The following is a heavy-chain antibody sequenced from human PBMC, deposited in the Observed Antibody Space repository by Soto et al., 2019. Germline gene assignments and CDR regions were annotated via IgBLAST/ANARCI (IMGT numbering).Heavy chain of an antibody. V-gene: IGHV1-3*01. J-gene: IGHJ4*02. Sequence: QVQLVQSGAEVKQPGASVQVSCKASGYTFSGSVMHWVRQAPGQGLEWMGWINADNGNTKYSQKFQGRVIMTWDTSASTAYMELSSLRSEDTAIYYCSSEIDATTATSLDYWGQGTLVTVSS. CDR2: INADNGNT. CDR3: SSEIDATTATSLDY. CDR1: GYTFSGSV. D-gene: IGHD4-17*01.